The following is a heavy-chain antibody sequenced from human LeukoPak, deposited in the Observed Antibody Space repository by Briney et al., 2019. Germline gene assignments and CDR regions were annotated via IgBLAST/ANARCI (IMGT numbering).Heavy chain of an antibody. V-gene: IGHV3-53*01. CDR3: ARVIWWTLDY. CDR2: IYSGGST. Sequence: PGGSLRLSCAASGFTVSSNYMSWVRQAPGKGLEWVSVIYSGGSTYYADSVKGRFTIPRDNSKNTLYLQMNSLRAEDTAVYYCARVIWWTLDYWGQGTLVTVSS. J-gene: IGHJ4*02. D-gene: IGHD3-16*01. CDR1: GFTVSSNY.